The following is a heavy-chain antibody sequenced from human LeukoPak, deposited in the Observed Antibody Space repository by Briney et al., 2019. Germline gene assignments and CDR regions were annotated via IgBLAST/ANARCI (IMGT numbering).Heavy chain of an antibody. Sequence: SETLSLTCTVSAGSISSGSYYWSWIRQPAWKGLEWIGRIYTSGSTNYNPSLKSRVTISVDTSKNQFSLKLSSVTAADTAVYYCATLRYYYYYMDVWGKGTTVTVSS. CDR1: AGSISSGSYY. V-gene: IGHV4-61*02. D-gene: IGHD4-17*01. CDR2: IYTSGST. J-gene: IGHJ6*03. CDR3: ATLRYYYYYMDV.